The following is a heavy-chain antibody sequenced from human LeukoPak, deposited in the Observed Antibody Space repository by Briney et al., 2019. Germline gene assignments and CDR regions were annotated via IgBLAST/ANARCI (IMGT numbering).Heavy chain of an antibody. V-gene: IGHV3-23*01. CDR3: AKRAPYYFGY. CDR1: GFTFSNAW. Sequence: PGGSLRLSCAASGFTFSNAWMSWVRQAPGKGLEWVATFSGTSDNTYYPGSVKGRFTISRDNSKNTLFLQMNSLRAEDTAVYFCAKRAPYYFGYWGQGTLVTVSS. CDR2: FSGTSDNT. J-gene: IGHJ4*02.